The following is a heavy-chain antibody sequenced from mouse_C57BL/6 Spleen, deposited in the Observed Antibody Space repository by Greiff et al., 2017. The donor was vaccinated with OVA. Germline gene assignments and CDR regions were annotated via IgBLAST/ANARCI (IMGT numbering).Heavy chain of an antibody. Sequence: QVQLQQSGAELVRPGTSVKVSCKASGYAFTNYLIEWVKQRPGQGLEWIGVINPGSGGTNYNEKFKGKATLTADKSSSTAYMQLSSLTSEDSAVYFCARFGGTGDFDVWGTGTTVTVSS. CDR2: INPGSGGT. J-gene: IGHJ1*03. CDR3: ARFGGTGDFDV. CDR1: GYAFTNYL. V-gene: IGHV1-54*01. D-gene: IGHD1-1*02.